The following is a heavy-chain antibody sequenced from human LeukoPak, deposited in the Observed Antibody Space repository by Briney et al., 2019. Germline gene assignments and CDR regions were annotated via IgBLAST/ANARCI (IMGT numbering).Heavy chain of an antibody. CDR2: IDSSGSTI. J-gene: IGHJ4*02. D-gene: IGHD3-22*01. Sequence: GGSLRLSCAASGFTFSNYEMNWVRQAPGKGLEWVSYIDSSGSTILYADSVWGRFTISRDNAKNSVYLQMNSLRAEDTATCYCVRTSYYDTSNSYYIRKHFDFWGQGTLVTVSS. CDR3: VRTSYYDTSNSYYIRKHFDF. V-gene: IGHV3-48*03. CDR1: GFTFSNYE.